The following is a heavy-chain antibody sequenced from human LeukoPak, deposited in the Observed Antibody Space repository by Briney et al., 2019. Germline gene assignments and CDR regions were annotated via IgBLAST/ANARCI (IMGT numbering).Heavy chain of an antibody. J-gene: IGHJ4*02. D-gene: IGHD5-18*01. CDR1: GFTFSSYW. CDR3: ATGYSYYSY. CDR2: IRAGGDNT. V-gene: IGHV3-23*01. Sequence: GGSLRLSCAASGFTFSSYWMSWVRQAPGKGLEWVSSIRAGGDNTDYADSVKGRFTISRDNSKNTLFLQIDSLRAEDTAVYFCATGYSYYSYWGQGTLVTVSS.